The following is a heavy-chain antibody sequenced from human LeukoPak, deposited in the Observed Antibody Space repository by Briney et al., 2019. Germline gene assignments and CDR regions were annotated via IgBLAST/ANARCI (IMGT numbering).Heavy chain of an antibody. D-gene: IGHD1-1*01. CDR1: GYTFTSYT. J-gene: IGHJ6*02. Sequence: ASVKVSRKASGYTFTSYTISWVRQAPGQGLEWMGWISGYNGDTNYAQNVQDRVTMTTDTSTGTAYMELRSLRSDDTAVYYCARERRGQTWNHGIDVWGQGTTVTVSS. CDR3: ARERRGQTWNHGIDV. CDR2: ISGYNGDT. V-gene: IGHV1-18*01.